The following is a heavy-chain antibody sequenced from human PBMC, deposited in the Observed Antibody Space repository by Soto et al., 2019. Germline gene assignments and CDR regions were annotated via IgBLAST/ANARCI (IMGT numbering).Heavy chain of an antibody. Sequence: GGSLRLSCAASGFTFSSYWMSWVRQAPGKGLEWVANIKQDGSEKYYVDSVKGRFTIPRDNAKNSLYLQMNSLRAEDTDVYYCARFSIYSSSSRLRGAFDYWGQGTLVTVSS. CDR1: GFTFSSYW. J-gene: IGHJ4*02. CDR3: ARFSIYSSSSRLRGAFDY. D-gene: IGHD6-6*01. CDR2: IKQDGSEK. V-gene: IGHV3-7*01.